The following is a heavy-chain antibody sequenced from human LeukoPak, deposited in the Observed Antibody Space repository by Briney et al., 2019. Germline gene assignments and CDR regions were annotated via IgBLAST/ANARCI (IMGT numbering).Heavy chain of an antibody. CDR2: ISGSGGST. CDR3: AKGGILTGLRYYYYYYMDV. D-gene: IGHD3-9*01. Sequence: GGSLRLSCAASGFTFSSYGMSWVRQAPGKGLEWVSAISGSGGSTYYADSVKGRFTTSRDNSKNTLYLQMNSLRAEDTAVYYCAKGGILTGLRYYYYYYMDVWGKGTTVTISS. J-gene: IGHJ6*03. CDR1: GFTFSSYG. V-gene: IGHV3-23*01.